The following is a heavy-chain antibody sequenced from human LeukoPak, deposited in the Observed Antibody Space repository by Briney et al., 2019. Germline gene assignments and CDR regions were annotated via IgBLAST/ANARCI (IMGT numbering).Heavy chain of an antibody. V-gene: IGHV3-7*03. J-gene: IGHJ4*02. D-gene: IGHD3-10*01. Sequence: AGGSLRLSCAASGFTFSSYWMSWVRQAPGKGLEWVANIKQDGSEKYYVDSVKGRFTISRDNAKNSLYLQMNSLRAEDTAVYYCARGEERGDLRRVLLWFGELLGGGQGTLVTVSS. CDR2: IKQDGSEK. CDR1: GFTFSSYW. CDR3: ARGEERGDLRRVLLWFGELLG.